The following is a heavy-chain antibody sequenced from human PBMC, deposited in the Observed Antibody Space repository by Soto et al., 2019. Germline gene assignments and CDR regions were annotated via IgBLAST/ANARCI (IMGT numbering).Heavy chain of an antibody. V-gene: IGHV3-23*01. CDR1: GFTFSSYA. Sequence: EVQLLESGGGLVQPGGSLRLSCAASGFTFSSYAMNWVRQGPGKGLEWVSVISGSGGSTYYADSVKGRFTISRDNSKNTLYRPMNSLRAEDTAVYYCASRSSGWYFDYWGQGTLVTVSS. D-gene: IGHD6-19*01. J-gene: IGHJ4*02. CDR3: ASRSSGWYFDY. CDR2: ISGSGGST.